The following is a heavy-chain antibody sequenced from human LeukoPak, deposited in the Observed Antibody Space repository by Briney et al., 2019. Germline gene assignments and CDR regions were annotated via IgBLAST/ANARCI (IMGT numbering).Heavy chain of an antibody. CDR2: INPNSGGT. Sequence: ASVKVSCKASGYTSTGYYMHWVRQAPGQGLEWMGWINPNSGGTNYAQKFQGRVTMTRDTSISTAYMELSSLRSDDTAVYYCARDKSTTRHFDYWGQGTLVTVSS. CDR3: ARDKSTTRHFDY. D-gene: IGHD5/OR15-5a*01. V-gene: IGHV1-2*02. CDR1: GYTSTGYY. J-gene: IGHJ4*02.